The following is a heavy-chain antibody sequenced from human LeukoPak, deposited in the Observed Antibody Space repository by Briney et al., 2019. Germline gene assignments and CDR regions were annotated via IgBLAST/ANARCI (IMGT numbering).Heavy chain of an antibody. D-gene: IGHD5-24*01. CDR2: IYYSGST. CDR1: GGSISSYY. J-gene: IGHJ3*02. V-gene: IGHV4-59*01. Sequence: SETLSLTCTVSGGSISSYYWGWIRQPPGKGLEWIGYIYYSGSTNYNPSLKSRVTISVDTSKNQFSLKLSSVTAADTAVYYCARHFRDGYPSDAFDIWGQGTMVTVSS. CDR3: ARHFRDGYPSDAFDI.